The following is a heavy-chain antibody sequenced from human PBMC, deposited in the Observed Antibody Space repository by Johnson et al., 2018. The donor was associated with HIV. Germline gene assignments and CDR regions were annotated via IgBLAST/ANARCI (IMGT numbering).Heavy chain of an antibody. J-gene: IGHJ3*02. CDR1: GFSFRSYW. CDR3: ARDQPPGYCSGGSCYSGAFDI. CDR2: ITQDGSEK. D-gene: IGHD2-15*01. V-gene: IGHV3-7*01. Sequence: VQLVESGGGLVRPGGSLRLSCAASGFSFRSYWMSWVRQAPGKGLEWVANITQDGSEKSYAASVKGRFSISRDNAKNSLYLQMNSLRAEDTAVYYCARDQPPGYCSGGSCYSGAFDIWGQGTMVTVSS.